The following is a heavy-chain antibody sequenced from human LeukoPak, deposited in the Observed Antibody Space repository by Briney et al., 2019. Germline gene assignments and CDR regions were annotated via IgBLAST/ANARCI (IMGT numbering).Heavy chain of an antibody. D-gene: IGHD3-10*01. J-gene: IGHJ3*02. V-gene: IGHV3-33*01. Sequence: GGSLRLSCAASGFTFSSYGMHWVRQAPGKGLEWVAVIWYDGSNKYYADSVKGRFTISRDNSKNTLYLQMNSLRAEDTAVYYCARSPRITVVRGVPLDAVDIWGQGTMVTVSS. CDR2: IWYDGSNK. CDR3: ARSPRITVVRGVPLDAVDI. CDR1: GFTFSSYG.